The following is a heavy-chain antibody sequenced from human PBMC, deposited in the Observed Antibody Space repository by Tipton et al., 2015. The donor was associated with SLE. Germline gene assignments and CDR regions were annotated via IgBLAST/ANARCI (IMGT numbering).Heavy chain of an antibody. V-gene: IGHV3-7*01. D-gene: IGHD3-22*01. CDR1: GFTFSSYW. CDR3: ARGGYYYDSSGYPFDY. CDR2: IKQDGSEK. Sequence: SLRLSCAASGFTFSSYWMSWVRQAPGKGLEWVANIKQDGSEKYYVDSVKGRFTISRDNAKNSLYLQMNSLRAEDTAVYYCARGGYYYDSSGYPFDYWGQGTLVTVSS. J-gene: IGHJ4*02.